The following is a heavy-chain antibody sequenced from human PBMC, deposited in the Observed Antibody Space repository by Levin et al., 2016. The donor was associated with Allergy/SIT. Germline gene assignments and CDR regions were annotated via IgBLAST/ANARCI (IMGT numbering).Heavy chain of an antibody. CDR3: ARAPYSTAWHGMDA. V-gene: IGHV3-33*01. CDR2: IWYDGSNR. D-gene: IGHD1-26*01. J-gene: IGHJ6*02. CDR1: GFTFSNYD. Sequence: GESLKISCAGSGFTFSNYDMHWVRQAPGKGLEWVANIWYDGSNRDYGDSVKGRFTISRDNSKNTLYLEMNTLRAEDTAVYYCARAPYSTAWHGMDAWGQGTTVIVSS.